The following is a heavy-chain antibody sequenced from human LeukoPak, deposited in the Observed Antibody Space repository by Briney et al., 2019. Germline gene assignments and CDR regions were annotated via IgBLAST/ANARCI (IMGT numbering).Heavy chain of an antibody. J-gene: IGHJ4*02. D-gene: IGHD2-15*01. CDR3: AKFHRIVVVVAATFDY. V-gene: IGHV3-23*01. CDR2: ISGSGGST. Sequence: PGGSLRLSCAASGFTFSSYVMHWVRQAPGKGLEWVSAISGSGGSTCYADSVKGRFTISRDNSKNTLYLQMNSLRAEDTAVYYCAKFHRIVVVVAATFDYWGQGTLVTVSS. CDR1: GFTFSSYV.